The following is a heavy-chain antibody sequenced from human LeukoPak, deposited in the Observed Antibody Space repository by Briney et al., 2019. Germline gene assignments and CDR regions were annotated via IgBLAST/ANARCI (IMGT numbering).Heavy chain of an antibody. CDR3: ALLAVASDFDY. CDR1: EFTFSSYW. V-gene: IGHV3-48*04. D-gene: IGHD6-19*01. J-gene: IGHJ4*02. CDR2: ISSGASTM. Sequence: GGSLRLSCAASEFTFSSYWMSWVRQAPGKGLEWVSYISSGASTMYYADSVKGRFTISRDNAKNSLFLQMNSLRAEDTAVYYCALLAVASDFDYWGQGTLVTVSS.